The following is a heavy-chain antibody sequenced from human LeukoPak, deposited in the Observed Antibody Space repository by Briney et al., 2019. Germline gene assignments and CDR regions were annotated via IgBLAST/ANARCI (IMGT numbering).Heavy chain of an antibody. V-gene: IGHV1-24*01. CDR1: GYTLTELS. CDR3: ATAPPPWVIVGATSAVDY. D-gene: IGHD1-26*01. J-gene: IGHJ4*02. CDR2: FDPGDGET. Sequence: ASVTVSCTVSGYTLTELSMHWVRQAPGKGLEWMGGFDPGDGETIYAQKFQGRVTMTEDTSTDTAYMELSSLRSEDTAVYYCATAPPPWVIVGATSAVDYWGQGTLVTVSS.